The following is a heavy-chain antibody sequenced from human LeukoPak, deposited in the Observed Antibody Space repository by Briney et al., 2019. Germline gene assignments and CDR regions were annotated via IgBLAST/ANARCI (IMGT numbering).Heavy chain of an antibody. J-gene: IGHJ6*04. CDR2: IYSGGST. Sequence: GGSLRLSCAASGFTFSDYWMSWVRQAPGKGLEWVSVIYSGGSTYYADSVKGRFTISRDNSKNTLYLQMNSLRAEDTAVYFCARDMGSFGMDVWGKGTTVTVSS. CDR3: ARDMGSFGMDV. CDR1: GFTFSDYW. V-gene: IGHV3-53*01. D-gene: IGHD3-10*01.